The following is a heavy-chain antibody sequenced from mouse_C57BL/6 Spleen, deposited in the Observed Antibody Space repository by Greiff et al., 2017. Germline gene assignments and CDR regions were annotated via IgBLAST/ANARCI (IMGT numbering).Heavy chain of an antibody. J-gene: IGHJ4*01. CDR1: GFSLTSYG. CDR2: IWSGGST. V-gene: IGHV2-2*01. Sequence: VQRVESGPGLVQPSQSLSITCTVSGFSLTSYGVHWVRQSPGKGLEWLGVIWSGGSTDYNAAFISRLSISKDNSKSQVFFKMNSLQADDTAVYYCARYDYDGYYAMDYWGQGTSGTVSS. D-gene: IGHD2-4*01. CDR3: ARYDYDGYYAMDY.